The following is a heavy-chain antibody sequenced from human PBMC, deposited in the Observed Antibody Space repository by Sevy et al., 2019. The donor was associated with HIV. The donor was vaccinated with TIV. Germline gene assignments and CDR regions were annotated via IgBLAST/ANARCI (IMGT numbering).Heavy chain of an antibody. D-gene: IGHD4-17*01. V-gene: IGHV3-30*02. CDR1: GFTFRTYG. Sequence: GGSLRLSCAASGFTFRTYGMQWVRQAPGKGLEWVAFIRYDGNNKYYTDSVKGRFTISRDNARNSLYLQMNSLRAEDTAVYYCARDLPPSATTVAHFDCWGQGTLVTVSS. CDR2: IRYDGNNK. CDR3: ARDLPPSATTVAHFDC. J-gene: IGHJ4*02.